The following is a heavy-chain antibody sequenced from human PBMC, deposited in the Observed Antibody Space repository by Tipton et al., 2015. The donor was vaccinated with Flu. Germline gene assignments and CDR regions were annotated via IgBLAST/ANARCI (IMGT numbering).Heavy chain of an antibody. Sequence: TLSLTCSISGGFITSGSYYWSWIRQSAGRGLEWIGRIYTTGSVNYNPSLRGRVTIAGDTSRNHFSLRLTSVTAADTAVYFCARSPSYSGSGIYPYYFDDWGQGTLVTVAS. CDR3: ARSPSYSGSGIYPYYFDD. D-gene: IGHD3-10*01. V-gene: IGHV4-61*02. J-gene: IGHJ4*02. CDR2: IYTTGSV. CDR1: GGFITSGSYY.